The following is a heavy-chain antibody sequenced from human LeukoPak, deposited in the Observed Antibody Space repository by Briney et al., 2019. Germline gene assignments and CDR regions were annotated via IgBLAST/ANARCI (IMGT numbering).Heavy chain of an antibody. CDR2: INPNSGGT. Sequence: GASVTVSCKASGYTFTGYYMHWVRQAPGQGLEWMGWINPNSGGTNYAQKFQGRVTMTRDTSISTAYMELSRLRSDDTAVYYCARDRYNWNYAVDYWGQGTLVTVSS. J-gene: IGHJ4*02. CDR3: ARDRYNWNYAVDY. CDR1: GYTFTGYY. V-gene: IGHV1-2*02. D-gene: IGHD1-7*01.